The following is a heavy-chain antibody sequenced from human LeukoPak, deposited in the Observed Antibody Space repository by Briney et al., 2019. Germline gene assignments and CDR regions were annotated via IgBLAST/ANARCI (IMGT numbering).Heavy chain of an antibody. CDR3: ARGHYYDSSHRRIGWFDP. CDR1: GGSFSGYY. Sequence: PSETLSLTCTVYGGSFSGYYWSWIRQPPGKGLEWIGEINHSGSTNYNPSLKSRVTISVDTSKNQFSLKLSSVTAADTAVYYCARGHYYDSSHRRIGWFDPWGQGTLVTVSS. V-gene: IGHV4-34*01. J-gene: IGHJ5*02. D-gene: IGHD3-22*01. CDR2: INHSGST.